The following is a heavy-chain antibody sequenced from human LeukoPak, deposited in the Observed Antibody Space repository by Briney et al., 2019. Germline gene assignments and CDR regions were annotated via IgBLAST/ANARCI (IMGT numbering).Heavy chain of an antibody. CDR1: GYTFTGYY. CDR2: INPNSGGT. V-gene: IGHV1-2*02. D-gene: IGHD2-2*01. CDR3: ARDDRGRYCSSPGCYVNGSAP. J-gene: IGHJ5*02. Sequence: ASVKVSCKASGYTFTGYYMHWVRQAPGQGLEWMGWINPNSGGTNYAQKFQGRVTMTRDTSISTAYMELSRLRSDDTAVYYCARDDRGRYCSSPGCYVNGSAPWGQETLVTVP.